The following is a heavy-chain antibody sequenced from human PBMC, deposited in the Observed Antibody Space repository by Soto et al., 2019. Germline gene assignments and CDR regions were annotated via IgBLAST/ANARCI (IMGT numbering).Heavy chain of an antibody. Sequence: QVQLVESGGGLVKPGGSLRLSCVASGFTFSDYYMTWIRQPPGKGLEWVSYISGIGRTIFYADSVRGRFTISRDNAKDSLYLQMNNLRAEDTAVYYCAIDVQRGDSYGFSNWGQGTMVTVSS. CDR2: ISGIGRTI. V-gene: IGHV3-11*01. J-gene: IGHJ3*01. CDR1: GFTFSDYY. D-gene: IGHD5-18*01. CDR3: AIDVQRGDSYGFSN.